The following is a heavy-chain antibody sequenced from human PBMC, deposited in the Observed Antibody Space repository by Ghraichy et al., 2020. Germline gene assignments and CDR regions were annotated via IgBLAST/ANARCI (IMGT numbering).Heavy chain of an antibody. Sequence: GDSLNISCAASGFTFSNDWMAWVRQAPGKGLEWVGRIKSKTDGGATDYAAPVKGRFTISRDDSKNTLYLQMNSLTTEDTAVYYCTTGDYFGSGINYLSVLHWGQGTLVTVSS. CDR1: GFTFSNDW. D-gene: IGHD3-10*01. CDR2: IKSKTDGGAT. CDR3: TTGDYFGSGINYLSVLH. V-gene: IGHV3-15*01. J-gene: IGHJ4*02.